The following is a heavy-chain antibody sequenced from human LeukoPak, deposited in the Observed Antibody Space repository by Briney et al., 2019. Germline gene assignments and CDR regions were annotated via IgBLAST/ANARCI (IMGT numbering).Heavy chain of an antibody. Sequence: GGSLRLSCAASGFIFRNYAMSWVRHGPARGLEWVSSLRGDGETFYADSVKGRFTLSRDDSRNTVYLQLNNLRVEDTAIYYCAKASWVSNVDAVLWGQGTLVTVSS. CDR3: AKASWVSNVDAVL. CDR2: LRGDGET. CDR1: GFIFRNYA. V-gene: IGHV3-23*01. J-gene: IGHJ4*02. D-gene: IGHD3-16*01.